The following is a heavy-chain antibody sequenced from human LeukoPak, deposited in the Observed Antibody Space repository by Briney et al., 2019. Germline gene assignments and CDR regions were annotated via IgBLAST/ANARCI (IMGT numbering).Heavy chain of an antibody. D-gene: IGHD3-3*01. V-gene: IGHV3-7*03. J-gene: IGHJ6*02. CDR3: ASFFDRSGTDFWSGYSSLYYYGMDV. Sequence: SGGSLRLSCATSGLTFSSNWMSWVRHVPGRGLDWVANIKPDGSAEYYAASVKGRFTVSRDNAKNSLYLQMNSLRAEDTALYYCASFFDRSGTDFWSGYSSLYYYGMDVWGQGTTVTVSS. CDR2: IKPDGSAE. CDR1: GLTFSSNW.